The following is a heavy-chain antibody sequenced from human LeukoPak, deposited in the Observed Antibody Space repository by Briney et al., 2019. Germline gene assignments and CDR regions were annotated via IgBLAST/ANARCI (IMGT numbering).Heavy chain of an antibody. CDR1: GGSVSSSSYY. J-gene: IGHJ4*02. D-gene: IGHD6-19*01. V-gene: IGHV4-39*01. CDR2: IYYSGST. CDR3: ARQSSGWYYFDY. Sequence: SETLSLTCTVSGGSVSSSSYYWGWIRQPPGKGLEWIGSIYYSGSTYYNPSLKSRVTISVDTSKNRFSLKLSSVTAADTAVYYCARQSSGWYYFDYWGQGTLVTVSS.